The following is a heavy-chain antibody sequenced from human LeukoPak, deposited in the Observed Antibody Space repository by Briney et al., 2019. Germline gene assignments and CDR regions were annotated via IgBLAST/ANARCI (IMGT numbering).Heavy chain of an antibody. CDR1: GYTFTGYF. Sequence: GASVKVSCRASGYTFTGYFIHWVRQAPGQGLEWMGWINPNSGGTNYPQKFQGRVTMTRDTSISTAYMELSSLRSDDTAVYYCARTGMGGFYNYYYMDVWGKGTTVTVSS. V-gene: IGHV1-2*02. J-gene: IGHJ6*03. D-gene: IGHD7-27*01. CDR3: ARTGMGGFYNYYYMDV. CDR2: INPNSGGT.